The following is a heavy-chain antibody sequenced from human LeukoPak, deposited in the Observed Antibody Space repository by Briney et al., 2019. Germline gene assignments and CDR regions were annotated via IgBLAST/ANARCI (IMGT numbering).Heavy chain of an antibody. J-gene: IGHJ4*02. Sequence: ASVKVSCKASGYTFTSYGISWVRQAPGQGLEWMGWISAYNGNTNYAQKFQGRVTITADKSTSTAYMELSSLRSEDTAVYYCARGIRSSRTAAAYFIDYWGQGTLVTVSS. V-gene: IGHV1-18*01. D-gene: IGHD2/OR15-2a*01. CDR2: ISAYNGNT. CDR3: ARGIRSSRTAAAYFIDY. CDR1: GYTFTSYG.